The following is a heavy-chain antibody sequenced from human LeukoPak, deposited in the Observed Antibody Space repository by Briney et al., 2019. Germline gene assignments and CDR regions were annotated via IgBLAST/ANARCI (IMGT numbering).Heavy chain of an antibody. CDR2: ISASGGST. Sequence: GGSLRLSCAASGFTFSSYAMSWVRQAPGKGLEWVSSISASGGSTYYADSVKGRFTISRDNSKNTLYLQMNSLRAEDTAVYYCARGGANRFDYWGQGTLVTVSS. CDR3: ARGGANRFDY. J-gene: IGHJ4*02. V-gene: IGHV3-23*01. CDR1: GFTFSSYA. D-gene: IGHD3-16*01.